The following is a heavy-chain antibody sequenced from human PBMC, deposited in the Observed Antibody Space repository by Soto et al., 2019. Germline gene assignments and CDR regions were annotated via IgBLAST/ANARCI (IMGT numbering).Heavy chain of an antibody. J-gene: IGHJ5*02. Sequence: QVQLVQSGAEVKKPGSSVKVSCKASGGTFSSYAISWVRQAPGQGLEWMGGIIPIFGTANYAQKFQGRVTITADKSTNPAYMELSSLRSEDTAVYYCARAQGGYYDSSGYYLPNWFDPWGQGTLVTVSS. CDR1: GGTFSSYA. V-gene: IGHV1-69*06. CDR2: IIPIFGTA. CDR3: ARAQGGYYDSSGYYLPNWFDP. D-gene: IGHD3-22*01.